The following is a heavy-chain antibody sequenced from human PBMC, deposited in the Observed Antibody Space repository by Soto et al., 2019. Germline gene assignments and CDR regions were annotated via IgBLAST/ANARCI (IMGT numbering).Heavy chain of an antibody. Sequence: EVHLLESGGGLVQRGGSLRLSCAGSGVTFDNYAMDWVRQAPGKGLEWVSSISGRGDNAYFADTVKGRFTISRDNSKNTLYLQMTSLRAEDTAQYYCHYYDSSGYKRDFDYWGQGTLVTVSS. CDR3: HYYDSSGYKRDFDY. CDR1: GVTFDNYA. J-gene: IGHJ4*02. D-gene: IGHD3-22*01. V-gene: IGHV3-23*01. CDR2: ISGRGDNA.